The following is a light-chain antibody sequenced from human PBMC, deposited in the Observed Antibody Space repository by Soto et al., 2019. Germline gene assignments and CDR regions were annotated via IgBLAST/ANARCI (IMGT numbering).Light chain of an antibody. CDR3: LQVKNFPRT. CDR2: AAS. V-gene: IGKV1-12*01. J-gene: IGKJ1*01. Sequence: DIQMTQAPSSVSASVGDRVTITCRASQDINNRVAWFQQRPGRAPKYLIQAASILQSGFPSRFSATGSGTAFNLTIDSLQPEDFATYYCLQVKNFPRTFGQGTKLEIK. CDR1: QDINNR.